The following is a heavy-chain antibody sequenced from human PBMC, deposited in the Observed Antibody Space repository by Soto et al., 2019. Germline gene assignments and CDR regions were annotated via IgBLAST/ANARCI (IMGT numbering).Heavy chain of an antibody. Sequence: ESGGGLVQPGGSLRLSCAASGFTFSSYSMNWVRQAPGKGLEWVSYISTSSSTIYYADSVKGRFTISRDNAKNSLYLQMNSLRAEDTAVYYCARGTVQYYYYYMDVWGKGTTVTVSS. V-gene: IGHV3-48*01. D-gene: IGHD1-1*01. CDR3: ARGTVQYYYYYMDV. J-gene: IGHJ6*03. CDR2: ISTSSSTI. CDR1: GFTFSSYS.